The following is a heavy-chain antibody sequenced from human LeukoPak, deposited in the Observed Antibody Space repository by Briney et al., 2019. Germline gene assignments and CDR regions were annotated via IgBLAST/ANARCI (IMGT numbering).Heavy chain of an antibody. V-gene: IGHV4-39*01. CDR1: GGSISSTYY. D-gene: IGHD3-22*01. CDR3: ARPDYYDSSGYST. J-gene: IGHJ5*02. CDR2: IYYSGST. Sequence: PSETLSLTCTVSGGSISSTYYWDWIRQPPGKGLEWIGSIYYSGSTYYNPSLKSRVTISVDTSKNQFSLKLSSVTAADTAVYYCARPDYYDSSGYSTWGQGTLVTVSS.